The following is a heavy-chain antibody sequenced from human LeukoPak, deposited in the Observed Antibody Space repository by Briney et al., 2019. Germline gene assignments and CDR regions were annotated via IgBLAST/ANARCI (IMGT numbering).Heavy chain of an antibody. J-gene: IGHJ6*02. CDR3: AKGRLVVVPAANYYYGMDV. CDR1: GFTFSSYA. Sequence: GGSLRLSCAASGFTFSSYAMSWVRQAPGKGLEWVSTISASAGSTYYADSVKGRFTVSRDNSKNTLYLQMNSLRAEDTAVYYCAKGRLVVVPAANYYYGMDVWGQGTTVTVSS. V-gene: IGHV3-23*01. D-gene: IGHD2-2*01. CDR2: ISASAGST.